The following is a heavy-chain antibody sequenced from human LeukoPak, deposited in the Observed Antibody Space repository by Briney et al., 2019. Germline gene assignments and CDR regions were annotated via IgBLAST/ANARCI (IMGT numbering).Heavy chain of an antibody. D-gene: IGHD6-25*01. CDR1: GFTFSSYE. Sequence: GGSLRLSCAASGFTFSSYEMNWVRQAPGKGLEWVSYISSSGSTIYYADSVKGRFTISRDNAKNSLYLQMNSLRAEDTAVYYCARDSSGQSLNYYYYGMDVWGQGTTVTVSS. V-gene: IGHV3-48*03. J-gene: IGHJ6*02. CDR3: ARDSSGQSLNYYYYGMDV. CDR2: ISSSGSTI.